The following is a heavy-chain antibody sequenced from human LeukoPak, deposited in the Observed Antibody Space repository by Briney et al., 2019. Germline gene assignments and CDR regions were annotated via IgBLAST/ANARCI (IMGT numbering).Heavy chain of an antibody. CDR1: GFTFSSYG. CDR2: ISGSGGST. D-gene: IGHD3-3*01. CDR3: AKDGIPLTIFGVVIIGDRFDY. Sequence: GGSLRLSCAASGFTFSSYGMHWVRQAPGKGLEWVSAISGSGGSTYYADSVKGRFTISRDNSKNTLYLQMNSLRAEDTAVYYCAKDGIPLTIFGVVIIGDRFDYWGQGTLVTVSS. V-gene: IGHV3-23*01. J-gene: IGHJ4*02.